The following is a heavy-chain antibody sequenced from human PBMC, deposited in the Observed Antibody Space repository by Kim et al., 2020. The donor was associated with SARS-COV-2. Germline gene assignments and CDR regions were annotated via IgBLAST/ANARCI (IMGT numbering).Heavy chain of an antibody. CDR2: ISSSGSTI. J-gene: IGHJ3*02. Sequence: GGSLRLSCAASGFTFSSYEMNWVRQAPGKGLEWVSYISSSGSTIYYADSVKGRFTISRDNAKNSLYLQMNSLRAEDTAVYYCARDPNPTIYDRGAFDIWGQGTMVTVSS. V-gene: IGHV3-48*03. CDR3: ARDPNPTIYDRGAFDI. D-gene: IGHD3-22*01. CDR1: GFTFSSYE.